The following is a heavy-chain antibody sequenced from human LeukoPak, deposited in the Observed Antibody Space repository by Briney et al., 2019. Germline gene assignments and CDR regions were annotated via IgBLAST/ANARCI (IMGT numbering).Heavy chain of an antibody. J-gene: IGHJ3*01. V-gene: IGHV3-66*01. CDR1: GFTVSSNY. CDR3: TRDIDDVLTGDDAFDV. CDR2: IYSGGST. D-gene: IGHD3-9*01. Sequence: GGPLRLSCAASGFTVSSNYMSWVRQAPGKGLEWVSVIYSGGSTYYADSVKGRFTISRDNAESSVYLQMNSLRVDDTGLYYCTRDIDDVLTGDDAFDVWGQGTVVTVSS.